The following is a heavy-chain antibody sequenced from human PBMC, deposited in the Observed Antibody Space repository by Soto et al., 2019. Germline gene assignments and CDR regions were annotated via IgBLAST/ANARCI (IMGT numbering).Heavy chain of an antibody. D-gene: IGHD1-26*01. V-gene: IGHV4-30-4*01. CDR2: IYYSGNS. CDR1: GGSISSGDYY. J-gene: IGHJ6*02. Sequence: SETLSLTCTVSGGSISSGDYYWSWIRQPPGKGLEWIGDIYYSGNSSYNPSLKSRLTISMDTSKNQFSLKLSSVTAADTAVYYWARSVGYYYYAMDVWGQGTTVTVSS. CDR3: ARSVGYYYYAMDV.